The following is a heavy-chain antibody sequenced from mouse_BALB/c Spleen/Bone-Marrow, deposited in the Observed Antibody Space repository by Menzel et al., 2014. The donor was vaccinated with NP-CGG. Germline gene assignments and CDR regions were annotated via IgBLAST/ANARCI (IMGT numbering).Heavy chain of an antibody. V-gene: IGHV2-9*02. CDR2: IWAGGST. CDR3: ARDENYYGNYGTMDH. D-gene: IGHD2-1*01. J-gene: IGHJ4*01. Sequence: QVQLKDSGPGLVAPSQSLSITCTVSGFSLTSYGVHWVRQPPGKGLEWLGVIWAGGSTNYNSALMSRLSISKDSSRSQVFLKMNSLQTDDTAMYYCARDENYYGNYGTMDHWGQGTSVTVSS. CDR1: GFSLTSYG.